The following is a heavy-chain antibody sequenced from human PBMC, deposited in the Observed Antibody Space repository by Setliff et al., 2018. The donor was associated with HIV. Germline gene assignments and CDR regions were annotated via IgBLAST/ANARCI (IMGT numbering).Heavy chain of an antibody. D-gene: IGHD5-12*01. CDR2: INHSGST. Sequence: SETLSLTCAVYGGSFSGYYWSWIRQPPGNGLEWIGEINHSGSTNYNPSLKSRVTISVDTSKNQFSLKLSSVTAADTAVYYCAGDGYNVDAFDIWGQGTMVTVSS. CDR3: AGDGYNVDAFDI. CDR1: GGSFSGYY. V-gene: IGHV4-34*01. J-gene: IGHJ3*02.